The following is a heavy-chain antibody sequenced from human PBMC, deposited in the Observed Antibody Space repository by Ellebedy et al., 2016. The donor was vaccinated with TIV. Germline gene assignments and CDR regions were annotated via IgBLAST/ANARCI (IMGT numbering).Heavy chain of an antibody. Sequence: GESLKISCAASGFSFRSYWMSWVRQAPGKGLEWVANIKQDGSEVYHVDSVKGRLTISRDNAKNSLYLQMNSLRAEDTAVYFCARDGSYGDYRSPTHALEIWGQGTMVTVSS. D-gene: IGHD4-17*01. CDR1: GFSFRSYW. CDR2: IKQDGSEV. CDR3: ARDGSYGDYRSPTHALEI. J-gene: IGHJ3*02. V-gene: IGHV3-7*01.